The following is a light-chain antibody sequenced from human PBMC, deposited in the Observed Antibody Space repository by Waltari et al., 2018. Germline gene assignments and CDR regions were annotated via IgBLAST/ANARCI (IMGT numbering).Light chain of an antibody. CDR1: QRVSSY. J-gene: IGKJ2*01. CDR3: QQRSNWPAMYT. Sequence: EIVLTQSPATLSLSPGERATLSCRGSQRVSSYLAWYQQKPGQAPRLLIYDASNRATSIPARFSGSGSGTDFTRTISSLEPEDFAVYYCQQRSNWPAMYTFGQGTKLEIK. V-gene: IGKV3-11*01. CDR2: DAS.